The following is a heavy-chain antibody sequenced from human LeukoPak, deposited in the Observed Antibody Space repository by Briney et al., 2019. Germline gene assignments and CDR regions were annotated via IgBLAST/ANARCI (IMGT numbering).Heavy chain of an antibody. CDR3: ARDHYGMDV. J-gene: IGHJ6*02. CDR2: IWYDGSNK. CDR1: GFTFSSYG. Sequence: GGSLRLSCAASGFTFSSYGMHWVRQAPGKGLEWVAVIWYDGSNKYYADSVKGRFTISRDNSKNTLYLRMNSLRAEDTAVYYCARDHYGMDVWGQGTTVTVSS. V-gene: IGHV3-33*01.